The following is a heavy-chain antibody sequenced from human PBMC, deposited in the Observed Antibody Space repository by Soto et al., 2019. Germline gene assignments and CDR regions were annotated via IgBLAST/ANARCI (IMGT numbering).Heavy chain of an antibody. J-gene: IGHJ4*02. CDR1: GVSISDYY. CDR3: ARDRAYYDSSGLYFDY. V-gene: IGHV4-59*01. Sequence: SETLSLTCIVSGVSISDYYWTWIRRPPGKGLEWIGYIYYSGNTKYNPSLKSRVTISEDTSKNQFSLKLSSVTAADTAVYYCARDRAYYDSSGLYFDYWGQGTLVTVSS. D-gene: IGHD3-22*01. CDR2: IYYSGNT.